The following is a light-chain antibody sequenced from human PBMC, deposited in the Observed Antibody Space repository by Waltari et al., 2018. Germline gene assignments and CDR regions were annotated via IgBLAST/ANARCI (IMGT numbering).Light chain of an antibody. CDR3: QRYNSYPIT. V-gene: IGKV1-5*03. J-gene: IGKJ3*01. CDR2: EAT. Sequence: DIQMTQSPSTLSASVGDRVTITCRASQSIGSWLAWHQQKPGKAPKLLIYEATSLESGVPTRFSASASATEFTLTISSLQPDDFASYYCQRYNSYPITFGPGTKVDI. CDR1: QSIGSW.